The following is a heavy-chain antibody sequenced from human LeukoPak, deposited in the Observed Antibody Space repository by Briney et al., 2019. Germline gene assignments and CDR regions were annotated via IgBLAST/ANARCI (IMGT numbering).Heavy chain of an antibody. CDR2: IYHSGGT. CDR3: ARDPALGYTSGWYNWFDP. J-gene: IGHJ5*02. D-gene: IGHD6-19*01. V-gene: IGHV4-59*01. CDR1: GGSISTYY. Sequence: PSETLSLTCTVSGGSISTYYWNWIRQPPGKGLEWIGYIYHSGGTNYNPSLQSRVTISVDTSKNQFSLNLNSVTAADTAVYYCARDPALGYTSGWYNWFDPWGQGTLVTVSS.